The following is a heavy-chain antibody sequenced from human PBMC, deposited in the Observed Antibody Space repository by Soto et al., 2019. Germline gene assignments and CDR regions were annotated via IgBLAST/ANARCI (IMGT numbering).Heavy chain of an antibody. CDR1: GFTVSSNY. CDR2: IYSGGST. D-gene: IGHD6-13*01. J-gene: IGHJ5*02. CDR3: ARGGAPPFMAAAGPVHNWFDP. Sequence: EVQLVESGGGLIQPGGSLRLSCAASGFTVSSNYMSWVRQAPGKGLEWVSVIYSGGSTYYADSVKGRFTISRDNSKNTLYLQMNSLRAEDTAVYYCARGGAPPFMAAAGPVHNWFDPWGQGTLVTVSS. V-gene: IGHV3-53*01.